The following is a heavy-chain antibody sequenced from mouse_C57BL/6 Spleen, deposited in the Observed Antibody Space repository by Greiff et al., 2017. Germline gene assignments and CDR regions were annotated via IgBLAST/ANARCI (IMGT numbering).Heavy chain of an antibody. J-gene: IGHJ4*01. Sequence: QVTLKESGPGLLQPSQTLSLTCSFSGFSLSTFGMGVGWIRQPSGLGLEWLAHIWWDDDKYYNPALKSRLTISEETSKNQEFLKIANVDTADTATYYCAHDLCYAMDYWGQGTSVTVSS. CDR2: IWWDDDK. V-gene: IGHV8-8*01. D-gene: IGHD2-3*01. CDR3: AHDLCYAMDY. CDR1: GFSLSTFGMG.